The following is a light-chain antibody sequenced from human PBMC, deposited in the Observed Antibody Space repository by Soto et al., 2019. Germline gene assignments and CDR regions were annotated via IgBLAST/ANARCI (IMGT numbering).Light chain of an antibody. CDR3: CSYAGSPTYVV. CDR2: EVT. CDR1: SSDVGSYDL. J-gene: IGLJ2*01. Sequence: QSALTQPASVSGSPGQSITISCTGTSSDVGSYDLVSWYQQHPGKAPKLIIYEVTKRPSGVSNRFSGSKSGNTASLTISGLQAEDEADYYCCSYAGSPTYVVFGGGNKLTVL. V-gene: IGLV2-23*02.